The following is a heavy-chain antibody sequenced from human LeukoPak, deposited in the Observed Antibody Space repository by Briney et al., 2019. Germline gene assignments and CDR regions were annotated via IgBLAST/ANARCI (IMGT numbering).Heavy chain of an antibody. CDR1: GYTFTSYG. Sequence: ASVKVSCKASGYTFTSYGISWVRQAPGQGLEWMGWINPNSGGTNYAQKFQGRVTMTRDTSISTAYMELSRLRSDDTAVYYCAIDPQGYYFDYWGQGTLVTVSS. J-gene: IGHJ4*02. CDR2: INPNSGGT. V-gene: IGHV1-2*02. CDR3: AIDPQGYYFDY.